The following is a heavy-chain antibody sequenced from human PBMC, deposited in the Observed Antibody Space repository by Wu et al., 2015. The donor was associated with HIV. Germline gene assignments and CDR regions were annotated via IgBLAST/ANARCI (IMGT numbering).Heavy chain of an antibody. CDR1: GYTFTSYG. D-gene: IGHD1-26*01. CDR3: ARVFGIVGATAQRYYFDY. Sequence: QVQLVQSGAEVKKPGASVKVSCKASGYTFTSYGISWVRQAPGQGLEWMGWISAYNGNTNYAQKLQGRVTMTTDTSTSTAYMELRSLRSDDTAVYYCARVFGIVGATAQRYYFDYWGQGTLVTVSS. J-gene: IGHJ4*02. CDR2: ISAYNGNT. V-gene: IGHV1-18*01.